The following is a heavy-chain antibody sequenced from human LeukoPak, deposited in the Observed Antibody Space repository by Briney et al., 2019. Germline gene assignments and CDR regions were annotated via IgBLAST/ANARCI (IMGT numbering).Heavy chain of an antibody. CDR2: ISGSGGST. V-gene: IGHV3-23*01. CDR3: AKPGNYYDSSGFDY. J-gene: IGHJ4*02. CDR1: GFTFSSYA. D-gene: IGHD3-22*01. Sequence: GGSLRLSCAASGFTFSSYAMSWVRQAPGKGLEWVSAISGSGGSTYYADSVKGRFTISRDNSKNTLYPQMNSLRAEDTAVYYCAKPGNYYDSSGFDYWGQGTLVTVSS.